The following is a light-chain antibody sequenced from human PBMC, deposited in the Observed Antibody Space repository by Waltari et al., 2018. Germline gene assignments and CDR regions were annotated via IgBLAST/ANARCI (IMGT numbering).Light chain of an antibody. CDR1: ESIATN. CDR3: QQYNNWPPST. CDR2: HAS. Sequence: EILLTQSPDTLSVSPGERVTLSCRANESIATNLAWYQQRPGQAPRLLIFHASSRATDIPAKFSGSGSGTEFTLTISSLQAEDFAVYYCQQYNNWPPSTFGQGTKVEFK. V-gene: IGKV3-15*01. J-gene: IGKJ1*01.